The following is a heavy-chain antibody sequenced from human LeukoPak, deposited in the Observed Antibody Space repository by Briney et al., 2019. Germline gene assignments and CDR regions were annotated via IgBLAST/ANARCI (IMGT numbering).Heavy chain of an antibody. CDR1: GGSISSYY. CDR2: IYYSGST. CDR3: ARDRGSWLNDDYYYYMDV. J-gene: IGHJ6*03. V-gene: IGHV4-59*01. Sequence: SETLSLTCTVSGGSISSYYWSWIRQPPGKGLEWIGYIYYSGSTNYNPSLKSRVTISVDTSKNQFSLKLSYVTAADTAVYYCARDRGSWLNDDYYYYMDVWGKGTTVTVSS. D-gene: IGHD6-13*01.